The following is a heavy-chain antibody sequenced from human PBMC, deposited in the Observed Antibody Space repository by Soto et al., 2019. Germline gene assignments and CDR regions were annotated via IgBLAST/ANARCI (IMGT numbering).Heavy chain of an antibody. J-gene: IGHJ4*02. CDR3: ARGSYGDY. D-gene: IGHD3-10*01. CDR2: ISAHHGNT. V-gene: IGHV1-18*01. CDR1: GYAFTTYG. Sequence: QVHLVQSGAEVKKPGASVKVSCKGSGYAFTTYGITWVRQAPGQGLEWMGWISAHHGNTNYAQKLQGRVTVTRDTSTSTAYMELRSLRSDDTAVYYCARGSYGDYWGQGALVTVSS.